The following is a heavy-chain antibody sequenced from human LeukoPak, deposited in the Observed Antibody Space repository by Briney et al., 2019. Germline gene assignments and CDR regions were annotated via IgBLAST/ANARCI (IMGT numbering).Heavy chain of an antibody. CDR2: ISGSGGST. J-gene: IGHJ4*02. CDR3: AKVGDYYYGSGLFDY. V-gene: IGHV3-23*01. Sequence: GGSLRLSCAASGFTFSSYAMSWVRQAPGKGLEWVSAISGSGGSTYYADSVKGRFTTSRDNSKNTLYLQMNSLRAEDTAVYYCAKVGDYYYGSGLFDYWGQGTLVTVSS. CDR1: GFTFSSYA. D-gene: IGHD3-10*01.